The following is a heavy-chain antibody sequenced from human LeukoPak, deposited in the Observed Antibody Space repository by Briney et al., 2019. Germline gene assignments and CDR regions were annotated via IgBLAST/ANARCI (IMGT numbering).Heavy chain of an antibody. CDR1: GFTFSNAW. CDR2: IKSKTDGGTT. J-gene: IGHJ4*02. Sequence: GGSLRLSCAASGFTFSNAWMSWVRQAPGKGLEWVGRIKSKTDGGTTDYAAPVKGRFTISRDDSKNTLYLQMNSLKTEDTAAYYCTTAGRIAARRTDYWGQGTLVTVSS. CDR3: TTAGRIAARRTDY. V-gene: IGHV3-15*01. D-gene: IGHD6-6*01.